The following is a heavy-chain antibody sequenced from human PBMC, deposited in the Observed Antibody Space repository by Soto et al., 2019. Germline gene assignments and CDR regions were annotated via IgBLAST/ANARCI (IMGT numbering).Heavy chain of an antibody. D-gene: IGHD3-22*01. V-gene: IGHV3-48*03. CDR1: GFTFSSYE. CDR2: ISSSGSTI. CDR3: ARDDHRHYYDSSGYYYAAFDI. Sequence: GGSLRLSCAASGFTFSSYEMNWVRQAPGKGLEWVSYISSSGSTIYYADSVKGRFTISRDNAKNSLYLQMNSLRAEDTAVYYCARDDHRHYYDSSGYYYAAFDIWGQGTMVTVSS. J-gene: IGHJ3*02.